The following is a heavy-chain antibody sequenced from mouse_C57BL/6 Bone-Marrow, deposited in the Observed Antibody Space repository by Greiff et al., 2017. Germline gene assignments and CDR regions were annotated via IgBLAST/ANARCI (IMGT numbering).Heavy chain of an antibody. D-gene: IGHD5-1*01. CDR2: YHPYNVDT. J-gene: IGHJ2*01. V-gene: IGHV1-47*01. Sequence: QVHVKQSGAELVKPGASVTMSCKASGYTFTTYPIEWMKQNHGKSLVWIGNYHPYNVDTKYNEKFKGKATLTVEKSSNTVYLELSRLTSDDFAVYYCARSSTFFYYFEYWGQGTTLTVSS. CDR3: ARSSTFFYYFEY. CDR1: GYTFTTYP.